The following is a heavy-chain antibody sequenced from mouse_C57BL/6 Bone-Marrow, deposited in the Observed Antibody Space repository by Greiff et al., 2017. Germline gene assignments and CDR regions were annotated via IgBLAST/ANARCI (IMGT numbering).Heavy chain of an antibody. CDR2: ISSGGSYT. J-gene: IGHJ3*01. Sequence: EVQRVESGGDLVKPGGSLKLSCAASGFTFSSYGMSWVRQTPDTRLEWVATISSGGSYTYYPDSVKGRFTISRDDAKNTLYLQMSSLKSEDTAMYYCAKPWFAYWGQGTLVTVSA. V-gene: IGHV5-6*01. CDR3: AKPWFAY. CDR1: GFTFSSYG.